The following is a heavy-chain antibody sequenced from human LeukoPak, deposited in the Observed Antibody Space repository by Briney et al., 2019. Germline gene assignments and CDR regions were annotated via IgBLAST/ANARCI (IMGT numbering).Heavy chain of an antibody. Sequence: SVKVSCKASGGTFSSYAISWVRQAPGHGLEWMGGIIPIFGTANYAQKFQGRVTITADESTSTDHMELSSLRSEDTAVYYCAREPRGRAVAENWGQGTLVTVSS. CDR1: GGTFSSYA. CDR2: IIPIFGTA. D-gene: IGHD6-19*01. J-gene: IGHJ4*02. V-gene: IGHV1-69*13. CDR3: AREPRGRAVAEN.